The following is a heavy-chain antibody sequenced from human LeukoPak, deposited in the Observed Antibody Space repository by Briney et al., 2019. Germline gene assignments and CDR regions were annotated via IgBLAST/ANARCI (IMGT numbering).Heavy chain of an antibody. D-gene: IGHD4-23*01. CDR1: GFSFRGYY. CDR3: ARTVGRGPGGHFDY. Sequence: PGGSLRLSCAASGFSFRGYYMSWIRQAPGKGLEWVAYISDSGSYTNHADSVRGRFTISRGNAKKSLFLQMVNLRADDTAVYFCARTVGRGPGGHFDYWGQGALVTVSS. CDR2: ISDSGSYT. V-gene: IGHV3-11*03. J-gene: IGHJ4*02.